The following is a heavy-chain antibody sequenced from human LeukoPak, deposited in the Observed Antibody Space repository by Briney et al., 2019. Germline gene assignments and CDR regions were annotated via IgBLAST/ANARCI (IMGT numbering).Heavy chain of an antibody. D-gene: IGHD5-18*01. CDR1: GFTFSDYY. Sequence: GGSLRLSCVASGFTFSDYYMSWIRQAPGKGLEWVSYISSSGSTIYYADSVKGRFTISRDNAKNSLYLQMNSLRAEDTAVYYCARGGYSYGYRNIYYYYGMDVWGQGTTVTVSS. CDR2: ISSSGSTI. V-gene: IGHV3-11*01. J-gene: IGHJ6*02. CDR3: ARGGYSYGYRNIYYYYGMDV.